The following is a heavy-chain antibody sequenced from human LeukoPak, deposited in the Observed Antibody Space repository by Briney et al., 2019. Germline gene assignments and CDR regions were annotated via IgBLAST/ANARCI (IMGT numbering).Heavy chain of an antibody. CDR3: ARGSKPIGY. J-gene: IGHJ4*02. D-gene: IGHD3-10*01. CDR2: ITSSRTYI. CDR1: GFTFSSYN. V-gene: IGHV3-21*01. Sequence: GGSLRLSCAASGFTFSSYNMNWFRQAPGKGLEWVSSITSSRTYIYYADSVKGRFTISRDNAKNSVYLQMNSLRAEDTAVHYCARGSKPIGYWGQGTLVTVSS.